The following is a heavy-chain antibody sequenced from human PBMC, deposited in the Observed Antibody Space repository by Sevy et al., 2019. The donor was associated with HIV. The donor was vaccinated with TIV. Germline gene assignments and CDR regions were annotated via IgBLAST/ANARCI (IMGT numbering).Heavy chain of an antibody. D-gene: IGHD3-22*01. CDR1: GFTISNSY. Sequence: GESLKISCAASGFTISNSYMSWVRQAPGKGLQWVSIIYRGDSTNYADPVKGRFTISRDNSENTLYLEMNNLRAEDTDVYYCARLNVYYFDSSGYYTTGNAFDIWGQGTLVTVSS. CDR2: IYRGDST. J-gene: IGHJ3*02. V-gene: IGHV3-53*01. CDR3: ARLNVYYFDSSGYYTTGNAFDI.